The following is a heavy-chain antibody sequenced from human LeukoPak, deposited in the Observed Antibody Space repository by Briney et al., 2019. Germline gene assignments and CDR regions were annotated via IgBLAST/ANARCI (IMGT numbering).Heavy chain of an antibody. Sequence: PSETLSLTCTVSGGSISSSSYYWGWIRQPPGKGLEWIGYIYYSGNTNYNPSLKSRVTISVDTSKNQFSLKLSSVTAADTAVYYCARIAVAGMYWGQGTLVTVSS. CDR2: IYYSGNT. CDR3: ARIAVAGMY. CDR1: GGSISSSSYY. J-gene: IGHJ4*02. V-gene: IGHV4-61*05. D-gene: IGHD6-19*01.